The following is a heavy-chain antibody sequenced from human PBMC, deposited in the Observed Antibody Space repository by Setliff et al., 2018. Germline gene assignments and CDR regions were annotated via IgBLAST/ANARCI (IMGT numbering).Heavy chain of an antibody. CDR3: ARHGYYDSSGYSNWFDP. D-gene: IGHD3-22*01. V-gene: IGHV4-39*01. CDR1: GGSISSSSYY. J-gene: IGHJ5*02. CDR2: IYYSGST. Sequence: PSETLSLTCTVSGGSISSSSYYWGWIRQPPGKGLEWIGSIYYSGSTYYNPSLKSRITISVDTSKNQFSLKVNSVTAADTAVYYCARHGYYDSSGYSNWFDPWGQGTLVTVSS.